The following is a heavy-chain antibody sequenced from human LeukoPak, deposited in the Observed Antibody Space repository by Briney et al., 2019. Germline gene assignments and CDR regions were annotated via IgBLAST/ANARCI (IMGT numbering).Heavy chain of an antibody. V-gene: IGHV3-30-3*01. CDR2: ISYDGSNK. CDR1: GFTFSIYA. CDR3: VIESYGDHYFDY. D-gene: IGHD4-17*01. Sequence: GGSLRLSCAASGFTFSIYAMHWVRQAPGRGLEWVAVISYDGSNKYYADCVKGRFTISRDNFKNTLYLQMNSLTTEDTAVHYCVIESYGDHYFDYWGQGTLVTVSS. J-gene: IGHJ4*02.